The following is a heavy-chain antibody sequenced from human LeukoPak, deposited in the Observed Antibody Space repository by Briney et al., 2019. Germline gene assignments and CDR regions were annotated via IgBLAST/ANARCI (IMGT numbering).Heavy chain of an antibody. CDR1: GFTFSSYG. D-gene: IGHD7-27*01. CDR3: ARDRLSLGAFDI. J-gene: IGHJ3*02. CDR2: IRYDGSNK. Sequence: GGSLRLSCAASGFTFSSYGMHWVRQAPGKGLEWVAFIRYDGSNKYYADSVKGRFTISRDNSKNTLYLQMNSLRAEDTAVCYCARDRLSLGAFDIWGQGTMVTVSS. V-gene: IGHV3-30*02.